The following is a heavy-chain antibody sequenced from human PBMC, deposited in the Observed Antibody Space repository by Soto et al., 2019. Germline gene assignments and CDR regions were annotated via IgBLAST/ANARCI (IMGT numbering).Heavy chain of an antibody. CDR2: INPNSGGT. J-gene: IGHJ3*02. V-gene: IGHV1-2*04. CDR3: ARDGAASAVPAAIFAFDI. D-gene: IGHD2-2*01. CDR1: GYTFTGYY. Sequence: ASVKVSCKASGYTFTGYYMHWVRQAPGQGLEWMGWINPNSGGTNYAQKFQGWVTMTRDTSISTAYMELSRLRSDDTAVYYCARDGAASAVPAAIFAFDIWGQGTMVTVSS.